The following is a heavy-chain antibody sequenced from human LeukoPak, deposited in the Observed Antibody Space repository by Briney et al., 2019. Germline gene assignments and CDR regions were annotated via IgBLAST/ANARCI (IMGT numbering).Heavy chain of an antibody. J-gene: IGHJ4*02. Sequence: ASVKVSCKASGYTFTHHGITWVRQAPGQGLEWMGWISGYNGDTHYAQNFQGRVTLTTDTSTSTAYMELRSLRSDDTAVYYCVRDPTNTSGRYAYFDYWGQGTLVTVSS. V-gene: IGHV1-18*01. CDR1: GYTFTHHG. CDR3: VRDPTNTSGRYAYFDY. CDR2: ISGYNGDT. D-gene: IGHD6-19*01.